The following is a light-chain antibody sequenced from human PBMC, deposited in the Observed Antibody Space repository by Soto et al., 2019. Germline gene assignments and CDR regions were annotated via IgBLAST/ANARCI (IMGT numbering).Light chain of an antibody. V-gene: IGKV3-11*01. CDR3: QQRSNWPIT. CDR2: DAF. CDR1: QSVSNY. J-gene: IGKJ5*01. Sequence: EIVLTQSPATLSLSPGERATLSCGASQSVSNYLAWYQQKPGQAPRLLTFDAFNRATGIPARFSGSGSGTDFTLTISSLEPDDFALYYCQQRSNWPITFGQGTRLEIK.